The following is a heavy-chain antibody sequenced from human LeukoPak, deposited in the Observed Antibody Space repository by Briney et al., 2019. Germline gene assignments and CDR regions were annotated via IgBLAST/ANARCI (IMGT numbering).Heavy chain of an antibody. Sequence: SETLSLTCTVSGYSISSGYYWGWIRQPPGKGLEWIGSIYHSGSINYNPSLKSRVTISVDKAKNQFSLKLTSVTAADTAVYYCARGPYKYDGSGAFDIWGQGTMVTVSS. J-gene: IGHJ3*02. D-gene: IGHD3-22*01. CDR1: GYSISSGYY. V-gene: IGHV4-38-2*02. CDR3: ARGPYKYDGSGAFDI. CDR2: IYHSGSI.